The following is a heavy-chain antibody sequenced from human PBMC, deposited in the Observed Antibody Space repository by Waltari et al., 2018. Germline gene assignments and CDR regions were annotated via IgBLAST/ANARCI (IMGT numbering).Heavy chain of an antibody. V-gene: IGHV3-23*01. CDR2: ISGSGGST. CDR3: ATKPAAAGSRVYY. J-gene: IGHJ4*02. CDR1: GFTFSSYA. Sequence: EVQLLESGGGLVQPGGSLRLSCAASGFTFSSYAMGGVRQAPGKGLEWVSAISGSGGSTYYADSVKGRFTISRDNSKNTLYLQMNSLRAEDTAVYYCATKPAAAGSRVYYWGQGTLVTVSS. D-gene: IGHD6-13*01.